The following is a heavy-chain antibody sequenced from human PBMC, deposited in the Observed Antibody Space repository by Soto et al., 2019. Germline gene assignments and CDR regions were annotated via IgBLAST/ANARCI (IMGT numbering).Heavy chain of an antibody. CDR3: ARSLWFGELH. J-gene: IGHJ4*02. CDR2: IYWDNDK. V-gene: IGHV2-5*02. D-gene: IGHD3-10*01. CDR1: GFSLSTTGVG. Sequence: ITLKESGPTLVKPTQTLTLTCSFSGFSLSTTGVGVGWIHQSPGKALEWLAIIYWDNDKRYSPSLKSRVTITKDNTKNQVVLTVTNMDPVDTGTYYCARSLWFGELHWGQGALVTVSS.